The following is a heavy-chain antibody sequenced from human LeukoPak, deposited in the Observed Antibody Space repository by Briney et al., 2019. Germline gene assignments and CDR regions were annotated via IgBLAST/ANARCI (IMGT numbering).Heavy chain of an antibody. D-gene: IGHD5-18*01. V-gene: IGHV3-64*01. Sequence: PGGSLRLSCAASGCTFSSYAMHWVRQAPGKGLEYVSAINSNGDSTFYANSVKGRFTISRDNSKNTLYLQMGSLRAEDMAVYYCARRGYTYAYDYWGQGTLVSVSS. J-gene: IGHJ4*02. CDR1: GCTFSSYA. CDR2: INSNGDST. CDR3: ARRGYTYAYDY.